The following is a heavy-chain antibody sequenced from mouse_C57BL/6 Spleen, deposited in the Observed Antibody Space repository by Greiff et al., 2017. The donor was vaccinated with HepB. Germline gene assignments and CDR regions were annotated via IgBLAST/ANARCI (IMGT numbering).Heavy chain of an antibody. J-gene: IGHJ1*03. V-gene: IGHV1-63*01. CDR3: ARSAGSHWYFDV. CDR2: IYTGGGYT. D-gene: IGHD3-1*01. Sequence: QVQLQQSGAELARPGTSVKMSCKASGYTFTNYWIGWAKQRPGHGLEWIGDIYTGGGYTNYNEKFKGKATLTADKSSSTAYMQFSSLTSEDSAIYYCARSAGSHWYFDVWGTGTTVTVSS. CDR1: GYTFTNYW.